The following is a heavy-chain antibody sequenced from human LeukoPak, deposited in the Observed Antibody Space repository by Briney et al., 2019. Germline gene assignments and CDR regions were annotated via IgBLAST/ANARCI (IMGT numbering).Heavy chain of an antibody. J-gene: IGHJ6*03. CDR1: GDSISSYY. Sequence: SETLSLTCTVSGDSISSYYWSWIRQPAGKGLEWIGRIYSSGGTNYNPSLRSRVTMSVDTSKNQFSLKLSSVTAADTAVYYCARDRYDFWSGYPYYYYYYMDVWGKGTTVTVSS. D-gene: IGHD3-3*01. CDR2: IYSSGGT. CDR3: ARDRYDFWSGYPYYYYYYMDV. V-gene: IGHV4-4*07.